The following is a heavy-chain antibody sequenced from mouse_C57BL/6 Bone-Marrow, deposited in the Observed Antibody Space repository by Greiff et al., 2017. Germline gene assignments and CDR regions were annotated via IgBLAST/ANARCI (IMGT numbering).Heavy chain of an antibody. Sequence: QVQLQQSGPELVKPGASVKLSCKASGYAFSSSWMNWVKLRPGKGLEWIGRIYPGDGDTNYNGKFKGKATLTADKSSSTAYMQHSSLTSEDSAVYFCARARDPYSMDYWGQGTSVTVSS. V-gene: IGHV1-82*01. CDR1: GYAFSSSW. J-gene: IGHJ4*01. CDR2: IYPGDGDT. CDR3: ARARDPYSMDY.